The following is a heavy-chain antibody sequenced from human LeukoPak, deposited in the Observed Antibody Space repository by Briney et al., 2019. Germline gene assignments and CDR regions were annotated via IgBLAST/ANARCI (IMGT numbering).Heavy chain of an antibody. CDR2: IRYDGSNK. CDR1: GFTFSSYG. CDR3: ACPLYSSSCCEFNY. Sequence: QAGGSLRLSCAASGFTFSSYGMHWVRQAPGKGLEWVAFIRYDGSNKYYADSVKGRFTISRDNAKNSLYLQMNSLRAEDTAVYYCACPLYSSSCCEFNYWGQGTLVTVSS. V-gene: IGHV3-30*02. J-gene: IGHJ4*02. D-gene: IGHD6-13*01.